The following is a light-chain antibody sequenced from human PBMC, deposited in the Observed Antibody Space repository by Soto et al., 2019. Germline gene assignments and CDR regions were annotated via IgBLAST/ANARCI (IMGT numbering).Light chain of an antibody. Sequence: QSALTQPASVSGSPGQSITISCTGTSSDVGSYNLVSWYQQHPGKAPKLMIYEVSKRPSGVSNRFSGSKSGNTASLTISGLQAEDEADYYCCSSAGSITFPYVFGTGTKLTVL. V-gene: IGLV2-23*02. CDR2: EVS. J-gene: IGLJ1*01. CDR3: CSSAGSITFPYV. CDR1: SSDVGSYNL.